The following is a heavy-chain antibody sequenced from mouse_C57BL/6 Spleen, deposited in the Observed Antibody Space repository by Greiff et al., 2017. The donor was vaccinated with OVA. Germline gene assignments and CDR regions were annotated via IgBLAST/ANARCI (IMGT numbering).Heavy chain of an antibody. D-gene: IGHD3-2*02. Sequence: EVQVVESEGGLVQPGSSMKLSCTASGFTFSDYYISCFLPLPAKGLYWVANINYDGSSTYYLDSLKSRFIISRDNAKNILYLQMSSLKSEDTATYYCARDEIDSSGYVYWGQGTLVTVSA. CDR1: GFTFSDYY. CDR2: INYDGSST. CDR3: ARDEIDSSGYVY. J-gene: IGHJ3*01. V-gene: IGHV5-16*01.